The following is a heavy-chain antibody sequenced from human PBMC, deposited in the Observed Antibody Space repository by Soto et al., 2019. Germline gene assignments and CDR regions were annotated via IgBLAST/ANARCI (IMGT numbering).Heavy chain of an antibody. J-gene: IGHJ3*02. CDR1: GFTFSSYA. Sequence: QVQLVESGGGVVQPGRSLRLSCAASGFTFSSYAMHWVRQAPGKGLEWVAVISYDGSNKYYADSVKGRFTISRDNSKNTLYLQMNSLRAEDTAVYYCARGGLYCSGGSCYEDAFDIWGQGTMVTVSS. CDR3: ARGGLYCSGGSCYEDAFDI. CDR2: ISYDGSNK. D-gene: IGHD2-15*01. V-gene: IGHV3-30-3*01.